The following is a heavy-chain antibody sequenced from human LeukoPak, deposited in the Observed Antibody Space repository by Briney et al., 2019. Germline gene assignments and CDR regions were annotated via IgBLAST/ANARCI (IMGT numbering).Heavy chain of an antibody. D-gene: IGHD3-22*01. J-gene: IGHJ3*02. CDR2: IYYSGST. CDR1: GGSISRYY. CDR3: ASSKISYYYDSSGSPDAFDI. Sequence: SETVSLTCTVSGGSISRYYWSWIRQPPGKGLEWIGYIYYSGSTNYNPSLKSRVTISVDTSKNQFSLKLSSVTAADAAVYYCASSKISYYYDSSGSPDAFDIWGQGTIVTVSS. V-gene: IGHV4-59*08.